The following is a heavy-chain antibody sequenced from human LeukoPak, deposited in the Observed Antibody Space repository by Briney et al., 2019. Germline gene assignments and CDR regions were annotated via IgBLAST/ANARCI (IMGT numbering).Heavy chain of an antibody. Sequence: PGGSLRLSCAASGFTFSSYAMSWVRQAPGKGLEWVSAISGSGGSTYYADSVKGRFTISRDNSKNTLYLQMNSLRAEDTAVYYCAKLINSGSYYRAHDAFDIWGQGTMVTVSS. V-gene: IGHV3-23*01. J-gene: IGHJ3*02. CDR3: AKLINSGSYYRAHDAFDI. CDR2: ISGSGGST. CDR1: GFTFSSYA. D-gene: IGHD1-26*01.